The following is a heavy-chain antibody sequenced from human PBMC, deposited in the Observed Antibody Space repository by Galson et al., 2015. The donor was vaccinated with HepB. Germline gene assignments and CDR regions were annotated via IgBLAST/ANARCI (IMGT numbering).Heavy chain of an antibody. CDR1: GGPIGGYY. Sequence: SETLSLTCSLSGGPIGGYYWSWLRQSPGKGLEWLGYVYYNGMTKFSPSLNGRIAISVDTSKNQFSLTLTSLVAADSGVYYCAKGPPQPKHYFMDVWGQGTTV. D-gene: IGHD2-2*01. V-gene: IGHV4-59*01. J-gene: IGHJ6*02. CDR2: VYYNGMT. CDR3: AKGPPQPKHYFMDV.